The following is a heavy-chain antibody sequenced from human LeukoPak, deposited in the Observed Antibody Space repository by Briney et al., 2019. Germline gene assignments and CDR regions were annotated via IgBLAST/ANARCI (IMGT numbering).Heavy chain of an antibody. CDR2: INHSGST. J-gene: IGHJ4*02. D-gene: IGHD5-24*01. CDR1: GGSFSGYY. CDR3: ARKRWLQSPFDY. V-gene: IGHV4-34*01. Sequence: SETLSLTCAVYGGSFSGYYWSWIRQPPGKGLEWIGEINHSGSTNYNPSLKSRLTISVDTSKNQFSLKLSSVTAADTAVYYCARKRWLQSPFDYWGQGTLLTVSS.